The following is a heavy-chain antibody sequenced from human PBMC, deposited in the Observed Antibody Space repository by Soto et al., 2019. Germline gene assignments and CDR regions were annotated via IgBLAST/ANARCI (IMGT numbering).Heavy chain of an antibody. CDR1: GLTLNSFA. J-gene: IGHJ4*02. CDR3: ARRLTRTVSALGY. Sequence: QVHLVESGGGVVQAGRSLRLSCTASGLTLNSFAIHWVRQAPGKGLEWVLVISEDGGNKYFAESVRGRFLISRDNSKNTVYLQMNSLRLEDTAVYFCARRLTRTVSALGYWGQGTLVSVSS. V-gene: IGHV3-30-3*01. CDR2: ISEDGGNK. D-gene: IGHD6-19*01.